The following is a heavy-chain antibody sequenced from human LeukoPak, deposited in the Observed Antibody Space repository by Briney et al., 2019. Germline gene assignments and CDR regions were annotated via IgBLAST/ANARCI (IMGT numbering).Heavy chain of an antibody. D-gene: IGHD4-17*01. V-gene: IGHV4-39*07. CDR2: VYYSGTT. CDR3: ARGTLYGDWSYYLDF. Sequence: ASETLSLTCSVSGDSMSLSFYYWGWIRQPPGKAREWIGSVYYSGTTSYNPPLKSRVTISVDMSKNHFSLRLSSVTAADTAMYYCARGTLYGDWSYYLDFWGQGSQVTVSS. J-gene: IGHJ4*02. CDR1: GDSMSLSFYY.